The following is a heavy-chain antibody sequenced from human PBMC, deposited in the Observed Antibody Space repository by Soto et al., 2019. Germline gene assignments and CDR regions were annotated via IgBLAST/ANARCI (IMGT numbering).Heavy chain of an antibody. D-gene: IGHD1-26*01. Sequence: QVQLQQWGAGLLKPSETLSLTCAVYGGSFSGYYWSWIRQPPGKGLEWIGEINHSGSTNYNPSLKSRVTISVDTSKNQFSLKLSSVTAADTAVYYCARGGYSGSYYDYWGQVTLVTVSS. CDR1: GGSFSGYY. CDR3: ARGGYSGSYYDY. V-gene: IGHV4-34*01. J-gene: IGHJ4*02. CDR2: INHSGST.